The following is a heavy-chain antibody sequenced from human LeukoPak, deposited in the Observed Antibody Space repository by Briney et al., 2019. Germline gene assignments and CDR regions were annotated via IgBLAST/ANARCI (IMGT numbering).Heavy chain of an antibody. D-gene: IGHD1-1*01. Sequence: SETLSLTCAVYGGSFSGYYWSWIRQPPGKGLEWIGEINHSGSTNYNPSLKSRVTISVDTSKNQFSLKLSSVTAAYTAVYYCARGLSAGTTLYYYYYMDVWGKGTTVTVSS. CDR3: ARGLSAGTTLYYYYYMDV. CDR2: INHSGST. J-gene: IGHJ6*03. CDR1: GGSFSGYY. V-gene: IGHV4-34*01.